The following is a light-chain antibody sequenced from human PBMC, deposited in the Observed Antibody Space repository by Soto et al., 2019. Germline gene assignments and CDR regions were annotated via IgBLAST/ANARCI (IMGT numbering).Light chain of an antibody. CDR2: LNSDGSH. J-gene: IGLJ2*01. CDR1: SGHSSYA. CDR3: QTWGTGISVV. V-gene: IGLV4-69*01. Sequence: QLVLTQSPPASSSLGASVKLTCTLSSGHSSYAIAWHQQQPEQGPRYLMKLNSDGSHSKGDGIPDRFSGSSSGAERYLTISSLQSEDEADYYCQTWGTGISVVFGGGTKLTVL.